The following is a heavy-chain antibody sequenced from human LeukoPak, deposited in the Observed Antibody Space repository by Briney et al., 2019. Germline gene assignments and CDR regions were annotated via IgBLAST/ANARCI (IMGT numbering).Heavy chain of an antibody. J-gene: IGHJ4*02. D-gene: IGHD3-22*01. CDR3: ARALAHYDSSGYFDY. Sequence: GGSLRLSCAASGFTFSSYWMSLVRQAPGKGLEWVANIKQDGSEKYYVDSVKGRFTISGDNAKNSLYLQMNSLRAEDTAVYYCARALAHYDSSGYFDYWGQGTLVTVSS. CDR2: IKQDGSEK. V-gene: IGHV3-7*01. CDR1: GFTFSSYW.